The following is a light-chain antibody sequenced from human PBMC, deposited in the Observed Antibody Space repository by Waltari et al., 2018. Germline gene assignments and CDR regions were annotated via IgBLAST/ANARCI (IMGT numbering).Light chain of an antibody. CDR1: QSVSSS. V-gene: IGKV3D-15*01. Sequence: EIVMTQSPATLSLSPGARATLSCRASQSVSSSLAWYQQKPGQAPRLLIYDASSRATGIPDRFSGSGSGTEFTLTISSLEPENVAVYYCQQNINWPFTFGPGTKLDIK. J-gene: IGKJ3*01. CDR3: QQNINWPFT. CDR2: DAS.